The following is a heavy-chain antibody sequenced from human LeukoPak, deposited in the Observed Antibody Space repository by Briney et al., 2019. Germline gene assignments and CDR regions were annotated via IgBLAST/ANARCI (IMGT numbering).Heavy chain of an antibody. Sequence: GGSLRLSCAASGFTFSSYAMSWVRQAPGKGLEWVSAISGSGGSTYYADSVKGRFTISRDNSKNTLYLQMNSLRAEDTAVYYCVPRGSYDYFQHWGQGTLVTVSS. CDR2: ISGSGGST. J-gene: IGHJ1*01. D-gene: IGHD1-26*01. V-gene: IGHV3-23*01. CDR1: GFTFSSYA. CDR3: VPRGSYDYFQH.